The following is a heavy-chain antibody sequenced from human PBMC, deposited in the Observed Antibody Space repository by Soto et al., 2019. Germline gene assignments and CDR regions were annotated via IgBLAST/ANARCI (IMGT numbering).Heavy chain of an antibody. CDR2: TYYRSKWNY. Sequence: SQELSLTCASSGDSVSNKGATWNWVRLSPSRGLEWLGRTYYRSKWNYDYAISVKSRISINPDTSKNQFSLQLNSVTPEDTAVYYCARDPPDFNSGLDYWGQGTVVTVSS. D-gene: IGHD1-26*01. CDR3: ARDPPDFNSGLDY. CDR1: GDSVSNKGAT. J-gene: IGHJ4*02. V-gene: IGHV6-1*01.